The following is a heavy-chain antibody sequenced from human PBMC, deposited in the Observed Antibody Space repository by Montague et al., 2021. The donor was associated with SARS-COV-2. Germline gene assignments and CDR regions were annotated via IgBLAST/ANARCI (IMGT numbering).Heavy chain of an antibody. J-gene: IGHJ3*01. D-gene: IGHD6-19*01. CDR1: VSWNSGDD. CDR2: FYYNKKT. CDR3: ARGWAFDP. Sequence: SETLSLTCSRPVSWNSGDDWKSTRLNSSHTSNSFADFYYNKKTKYNPSLQSRVTISIDTSENQFSLRLNSVTAADTAVYFCARGWAFDPWGQGRLVTVSS. V-gene: IGHV4-59*08.